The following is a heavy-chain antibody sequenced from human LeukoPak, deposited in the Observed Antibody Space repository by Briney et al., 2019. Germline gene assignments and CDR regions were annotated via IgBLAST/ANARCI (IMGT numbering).Heavy chain of an antibody. CDR2: IYTSGST. Sequence: SETLSLTCTVSGGSISSYYWSWIRQPAGKGLEWIGRIYTSGSTNYNPSLKSRVTMSVDTSKNQFSLKLSSVTAADTAVYYCARTYSSSWYGNWFDPWGQGTLVTVSS. D-gene: IGHD6-13*01. CDR3: ARTYSSSWYGNWFDP. V-gene: IGHV4-4*07. J-gene: IGHJ5*02. CDR1: GGSISSYY.